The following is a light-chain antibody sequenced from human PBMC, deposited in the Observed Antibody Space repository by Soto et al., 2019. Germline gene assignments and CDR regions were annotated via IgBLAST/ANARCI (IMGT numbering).Light chain of an antibody. CDR1: QSISRW. CDR3: QQYNTYST. J-gene: IGKJ5*01. CDR2: DAS. V-gene: IGKV1-5*01. Sequence: DSQMTQAPSTRSASVGDRVTIASRASQSISRWLAWYQQKPGKAPKALIYDASTLRSGVPSRFSGGGSGTEFTFTITSLQPDDFATYYCQQYNTYSTFGQGTRLEI.